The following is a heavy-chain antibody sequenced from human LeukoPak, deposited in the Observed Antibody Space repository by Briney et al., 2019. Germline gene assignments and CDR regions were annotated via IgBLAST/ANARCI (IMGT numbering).Heavy chain of an antibody. CDR2: IISGSSYI. CDR1: GFTFSSYN. V-gene: IGHV3-21*01. D-gene: IGHD1-26*01. J-gene: IGHJ6*03. Sequence: GGSLRLSCAASGFTFSSYNMNWVRQAPGKGLEWVSSIISGSSYIYYADSVKGRFTISRDNAKNSLYLQMNSLRAEDTAVYYCARDPYSGSYGNYYYYFMDVWGKGTTVTVSS. CDR3: ARDPYSGSYGNYYYYFMDV.